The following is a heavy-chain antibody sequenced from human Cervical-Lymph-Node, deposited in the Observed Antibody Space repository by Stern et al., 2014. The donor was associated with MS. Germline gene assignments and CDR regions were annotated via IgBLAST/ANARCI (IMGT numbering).Heavy chain of an antibody. Sequence: VQLLESGPGLVKPSETLSLTCIFSGDSISSNSWSWIRQPPGQGLEWIGNFSYTGGANYNPSLKSRVAMSLDMSKKLFALKMNSVTAADTAVYYCTRQGGSSGYLDSWGQGTLVTVSS. CDR3: TRQGGSSGYLDS. CDR1: GDSISSNS. J-gene: IGHJ4*02. CDR2: FSYTGGA. V-gene: IGHV4-59*01. D-gene: IGHD3-10*01.